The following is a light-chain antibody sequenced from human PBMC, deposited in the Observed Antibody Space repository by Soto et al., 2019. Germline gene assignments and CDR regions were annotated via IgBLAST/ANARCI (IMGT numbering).Light chain of an antibody. CDR1: QSVSSY. CDR2: GAS. CDR3: QQYKKWPFT. J-gene: IGKJ4*01. V-gene: IGKV3-15*01. Sequence: EIVMTQSPATLSVSPGERATLSCGASQSVSSYLSWYQQKPGQAPRLLIYGASTMATGIPDRFSGSGSGTEFALTFSSLQSADFAVYYCQQYKKWPFTFGGGTKVYIK.